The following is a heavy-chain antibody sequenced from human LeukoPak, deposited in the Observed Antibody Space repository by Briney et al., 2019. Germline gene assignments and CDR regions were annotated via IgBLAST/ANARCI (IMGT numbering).Heavy chain of an antibody. V-gene: IGHV4-59*01. D-gene: IGHD2-21*02. J-gene: IGHJ5*02. CDR3: ARPRFTSDLHPLGFDP. CDR1: GGSISSYY. CDR2: IYYSGST. Sequence: SETLSLTCTVSGGSISSYYWSWIRQPPGKGLEWIGYIYYSGSTNYNPSLKSRVTISVDTSKKQFSLKLSSVTAADTAVYYCARPRFTSDLHPLGFDPWGQGTLVTVSS.